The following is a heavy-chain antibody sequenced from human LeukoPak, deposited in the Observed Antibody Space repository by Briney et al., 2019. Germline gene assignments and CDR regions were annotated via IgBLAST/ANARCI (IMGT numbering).Heavy chain of an antibody. V-gene: IGHV3-23*01. J-gene: IGHJ4*02. Sequence: GGSLRLSCAASGFSFSSYAMSWVRQAPGKGLEWVSSFSGSGGSTYYADSVKGRFTISRDNSKNTLYLQMNSLRAEDTAVYYCAKDRVVVPAATFDYWGQGTLVTVSS. D-gene: IGHD2-2*01. CDR1: GFSFSSYA. CDR2: FSGSGGST. CDR3: AKDRVVVPAATFDY.